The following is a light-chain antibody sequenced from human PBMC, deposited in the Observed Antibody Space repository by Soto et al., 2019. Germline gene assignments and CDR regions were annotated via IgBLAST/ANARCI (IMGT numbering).Light chain of an antibody. CDR2: DAS. Sequence: EIVLTQSPATLSLSPGERATLSCRASQSISNYLAWYQQKPGQAPRLLIYDASNRATGIPARFSGSGSGTDFTLTISRLEPEDFAVYYCQHYNSSPPITFGQGTRLEIK. J-gene: IGKJ5*01. CDR1: QSISNY. CDR3: QHYNSSPPIT. V-gene: IGKV3-11*01.